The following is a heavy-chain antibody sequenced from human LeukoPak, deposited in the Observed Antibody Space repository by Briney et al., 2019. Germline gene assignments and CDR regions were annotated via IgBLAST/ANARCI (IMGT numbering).Heavy chain of an antibody. J-gene: IGHJ4*02. CDR1: GYTFTSYG. D-gene: IGHD2-15*01. V-gene: IGHV1-18*01. CDR2: ISDYNGNT. Sequence: ASVKVSCKASGYTFTSYGISWVRQAPGQGLEWMGWISDYNGNTNYAQKFQGRVTVTTDTSTSTAYMELRSLRSDDTAGYYCARGPAGLHPYCSGGSCPHYFDYWGQGTLVTVSS. CDR3: ARGPAGLHPYCSGGSCPHYFDY.